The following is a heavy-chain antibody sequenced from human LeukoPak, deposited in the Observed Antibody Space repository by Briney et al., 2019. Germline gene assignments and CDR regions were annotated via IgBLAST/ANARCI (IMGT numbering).Heavy chain of an antibody. CDR3: VVVAATTGFDY. Sequence: GASVKVSCKASGYTFTSYGISWVRQAPGQGLEWMGWISAYNGNTNYAQKLQGRVTMTTDTSTSTAYTELRSLRSDDTAVYYCVVVAATTGFDYWGQGTLVTVSS. J-gene: IGHJ4*02. V-gene: IGHV1-18*01. CDR2: ISAYNGNT. CDR1: GYTFTSYG. D-gene: IGHD2-15*01.